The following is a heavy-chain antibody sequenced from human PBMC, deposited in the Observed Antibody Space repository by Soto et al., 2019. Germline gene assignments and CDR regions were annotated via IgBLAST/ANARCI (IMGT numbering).Heavy chain of an antibody. V-gene: IGHV4-59*01. J-gene: IGHJ6*02. D-gene: IGHD2-21*02. CDR1: GGSISGYY. Sequence: PSETLSLTCTVSGGSISGYYWSWIRQPPGKGLEWIGNVYYSGGAKYNPSVKRRVSISVDTSKNQFSLNLSSVTVADTAVYYCTRDGDGRMTTNPYYYYGMDVWGPGITVTVSS. CDR3: TRDGDGRMTTNPYYYYGMDV. CDR2: VYYSGGA.